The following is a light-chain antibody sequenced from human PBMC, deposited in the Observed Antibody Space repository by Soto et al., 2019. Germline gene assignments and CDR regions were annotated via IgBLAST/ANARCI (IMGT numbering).Light chain of an antibody. CDR3: QQYDTYSGT. Sequence: DIQMTQSPSTLSASVGDRVIITCRASQSITNWLAWYQHKPGKAPKLLIYQASNLESGVPSRFSGSGSRTEFTLTISSLQPDDFATYYCQQYDTYSGTFGQGTKVELK. CDR2: QAS. V-gene: IGKV1-5*01. CDR1: QSITNW. J-gene: IGKJ1*01.